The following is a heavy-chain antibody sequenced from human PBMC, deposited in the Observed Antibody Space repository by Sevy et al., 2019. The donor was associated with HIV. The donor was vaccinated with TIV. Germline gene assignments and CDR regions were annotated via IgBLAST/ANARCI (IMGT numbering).Heavy chain of an antibody. J-gene: IGHJ3*02. CDR3: ARQRYRTSTSCYNDAFDI. V-gene: IGHV4-59*08. CDR1: GGSISSQY. Sequence: SETLSLTCTVSGGSISSQYWSWIRQPPGKGLEWLGYIFYSGNTKYNPSLKSRVTISVDTPKNQFSLQLNSVTAADTAVYYCARQRYRTSTSCYNDAFDIWGQGTMVTVSS. CDR2: IFYSGNT. D-gene: IGHD2-2*02.